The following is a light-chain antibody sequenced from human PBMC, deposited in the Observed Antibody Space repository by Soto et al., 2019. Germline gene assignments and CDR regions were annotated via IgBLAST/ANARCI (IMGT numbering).Light chain of an antibody. J-gene: IGKJ5*01. Sequence: EIMLTQSPATLSLSPGERATLSCRASQSVSSYLAWYQQKPGQAPRLLIYDASNRATGIPARFSGSGSGTDFTLTISSLEPEDFAVYFCHQRYNWPRVTFGQGTRLEIK. CDR1: QSVSSY. CDR2: DAS. V-gene: IGKV3-11*01. CDR3: HQRYNWPRVT.